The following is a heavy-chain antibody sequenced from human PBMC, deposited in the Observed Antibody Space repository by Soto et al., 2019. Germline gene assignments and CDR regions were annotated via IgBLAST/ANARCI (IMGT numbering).Heavy chain of an antibody. CDR2: IWYDGSNK. D-gene: IGHD1-26*01. Sequence: QVQLVESGGGVVHPGRSLRLSCAASGFTFSSYGMHWVRQAPGKGLEWVAVIWYDGSNKYYADSVKGRFTISRDNSKNTLYLQMNSLRAEDTAVYYCASLPVGATTGGAAFDIWGQGTMVTVSS. J-gene: IGHJ3*02. CDR3: ASLPVGATTGGAAFDI. CDR1: GFTFSSYG. V-gene: IGHV3-33*01.